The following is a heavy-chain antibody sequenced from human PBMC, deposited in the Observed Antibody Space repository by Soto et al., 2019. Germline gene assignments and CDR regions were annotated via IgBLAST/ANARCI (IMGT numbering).Heavy chain of an antibody. CDR1: GYTFFTYD. CDR3: ARHHGPTTSDNLFDP. D-gene: IGHD5-12*01. V-gene: IGHV1-18*01. CDR2: ISTYSGDT. J-gene: IGHJ5*02. Sequence: QVHLVQSGVEVKTPGASVKVSCQASGYTFFTYDISWVRQAPGQGLEWMGWISTYSGDTKYAQKFQGRVTMTTDTSTTTAYLELRSLRSDDTAVYYCARHHGPTTSDNLFDPWGQGTLVTVSS.